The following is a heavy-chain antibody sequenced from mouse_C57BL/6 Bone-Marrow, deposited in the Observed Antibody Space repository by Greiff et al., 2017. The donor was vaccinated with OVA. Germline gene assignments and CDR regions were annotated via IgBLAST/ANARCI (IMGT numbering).Heavy chain of an antibody. Sequence: QVTLKVSGPGILQSSQTLSLTCSFSGFSLSTSGMGVSWIRQPSGKGLEWLAHIYWDDDKRYNPSLKSRLTISKDTSRNQVFLKITSVDTADTATYYCARRVYYYGSSYPSYWYFDVWGTGTTVTVSS. CDR3: ARRVYYYGSSYPSYWYFDV. V-gene: IGHV8-12*01. J-gene: IGHJ1*03. CDR2: IYWDDDK. D-gene: IGHD1-1*01. CDR1: GFSLSTSGMG.